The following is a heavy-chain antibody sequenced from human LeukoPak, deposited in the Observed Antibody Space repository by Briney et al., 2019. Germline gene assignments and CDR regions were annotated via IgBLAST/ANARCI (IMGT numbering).Heavy chain of an antibody. CDR1: GGTFSSCA. J-gene: IGHJ4*02. D-gene: IGHD2-15*01. V-gene: IGHV1-69*05. CDR3: ARVLRSGGKVAATIGLEN. Sequence: SVKVSCKASGGTFSSCAISWVRQAPGQGLEWMGGIIPIFGTANYAQKFQGRVTITTDESTSTAYMELSSLRSEDTAVYYCARVLRSGGKVAATIGLENWGQGTLVTVSS. CDR2: IIPIFGTA.